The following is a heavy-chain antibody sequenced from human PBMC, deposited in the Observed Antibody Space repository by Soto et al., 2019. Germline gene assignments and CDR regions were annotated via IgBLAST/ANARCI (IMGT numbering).Heavy chain of an antibody. D-gene: IGHD6-6*01. CDR3: ARVVKGYYFDY. CDR2: IYYSGST. V-gene: IGHV4-31*11. CDR1: GGSISSGGYY. J-gene: IGHJ4*02. Sequence: SGSRSLTCAVSGGSISSGGYYWIWIRQHPGKGLEWIGYIYYSGSTYYNPSLKSRVTISVDTSKNQFSLKLSSMTAADTAVYYCARVVKGYYFDYWGQGTLVTVSS.